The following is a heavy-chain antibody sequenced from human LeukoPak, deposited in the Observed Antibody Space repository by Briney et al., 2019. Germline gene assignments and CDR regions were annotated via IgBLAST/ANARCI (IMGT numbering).Heavy chain of an antibody. CDR3: AKEGLTGNY. Sequence: PGGPLRLSGAVSGFTFSNYARSWVRQAPGKGLEWVSTIRGSGSSKYYADSVKGRFTISRDNSKNTLYLQMNSLRAEDTAVYYCAKEGLTGNYWGQGTLVTVSS. V-gene: IGHV3-23*01. D-gene: IGHD1-14*01. CDR2: IRGSGSSK. CDR1: GFTFSNYA. J-gene: IGHJ4*02.